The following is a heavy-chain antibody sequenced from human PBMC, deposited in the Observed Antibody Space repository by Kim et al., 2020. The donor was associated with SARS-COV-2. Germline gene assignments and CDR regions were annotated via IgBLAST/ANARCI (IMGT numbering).Heavy chain of an antibody. CDR3: ARDPTVAGTQEGGAFDI. D-gene: IGHD6-19*01. J-gene: IGHJ3*02. CDR2: IYHSGST. Sequence: SETLSLTCAVSGGSISSSNWWSWVRQPPGKGLEWIGEIYHSGSTNYNPSLKSRVTISVDKSKNQFSLKLSSVTAADTAVYYCARDPTVAGTQEGGAFDIWGQGTMVTVSS. V-gene: IGHV4-4*02. CDR1: GGSISSSNW.